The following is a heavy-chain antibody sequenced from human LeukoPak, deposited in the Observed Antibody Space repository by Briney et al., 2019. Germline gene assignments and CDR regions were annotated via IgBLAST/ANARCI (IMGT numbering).Heavy chain of an antibody. V-gene: IGHV4-4*02. CDR2: IFHSGST. D-gene: IGHD2-2*01. CDR1: GFTFDDYDM. J-gene: IGHJ4*02. CDR3: ARSPTKRVPEDY. Sequence: GSLRLSCAASGFTFDDYDMSWVRQPPGKGLEWIGQIFHSGSTSYSPSLKSRVTISVDKSKNQFSLRLTSVTAADTAVYYCARSPTKRVPEDYWGQGTLVTVSS.